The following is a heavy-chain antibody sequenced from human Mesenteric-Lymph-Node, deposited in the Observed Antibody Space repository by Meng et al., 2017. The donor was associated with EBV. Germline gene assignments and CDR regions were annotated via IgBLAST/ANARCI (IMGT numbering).Heavy chain of an antibody. CDR1: GGSISSGGYY. CDR2: IDHSGNS. CDR3: ARDPGTMASTRSYFFDY. D-gene: IGHD4/OR15-4a*01. V-gene: IGHV4-31*03. J-gene: IGHJ4*02. Sequence: QVQLQESGPGLVKPSQTLSLTCTVSGGSISSGGYYWSWIRQHPGKGLEWIGEIDHSGNSNYNPSLKSRVTISIDTSKNQFSLALSSATAADTAVYFCARDPGTMASTRSYFFDYWGQGTLVTVSS.